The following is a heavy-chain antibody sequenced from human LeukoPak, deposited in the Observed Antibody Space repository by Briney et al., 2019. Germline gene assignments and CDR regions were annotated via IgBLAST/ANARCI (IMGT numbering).Heavy chain of an antibody. CDR2: INTDGSST. CDR3: ARGALYDYYDSSGSEDY. V-gene: IGHV3-74*01. D-gene: IGHD3-22*01. CDR1: GFTFSSYW. J-gene: IGHJ4*02. Sequence: GGSLRLSCAASGFTFSSYWMHWVRQAPGKGLVWVSRINTDGSSTGFADSVKGRFTISRDNAKNTLYLQMNSLRAEDTAVYYCARGALYDYYDSSGSEDYWGQGTLVTVSS.